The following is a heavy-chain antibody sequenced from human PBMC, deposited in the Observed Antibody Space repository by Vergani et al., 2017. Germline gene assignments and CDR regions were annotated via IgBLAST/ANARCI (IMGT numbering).Heavy chain of an antibody. CDR3: AREYYYDSSGYLI. Sequence: QVQLVESGGGVVQPGRSLRLSCAASGFTFSSYGMHWVRQAPGKGLEWVAVIWYDGSNKYYADSVKGRFTISRDNSKNTLYLQMNSLRAEDTAVYYCAREYYYDSSGYLIWGQGTMVTVSS. CDR1: GFTFSSYG. V-gene: IGHV3-30*19. J-gene: IGHJ3*02. CDR2: IWYDGSNK. D-gene: IGHD3-22*01.